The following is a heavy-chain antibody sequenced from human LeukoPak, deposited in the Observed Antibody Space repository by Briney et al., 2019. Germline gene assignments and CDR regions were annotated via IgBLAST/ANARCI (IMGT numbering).Heavy chain of an antibody. D-gene: IGHD1-26*01. CDR3: ARESYGGA. CDR1: GFTVTSNS. CDR2: IYSSGST. V-gene: IGHV3-53*01. Sequence: PGGSLRLSCAASGFTVTSNSMSWVRQAPGKGLEWVSVIYSSGSTHFAESVKGRFSISRDNSKNTLYLLMSSLRLEDTAVYYCARESYGGAWGQGTLVTVSS. J-gene: IGHJ4*02.